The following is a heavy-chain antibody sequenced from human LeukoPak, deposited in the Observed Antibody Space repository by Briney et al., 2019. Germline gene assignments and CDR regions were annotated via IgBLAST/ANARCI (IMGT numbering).Heavy chain of an antibody. CDR3: ASEACSSTSCYSY. V-gene: IGHV3-66*01. Sequence: PGGSLRLSCAASGFTFSDYYMSWVRQAPGKGLEWVSVIYSGGSTYYADSVKGRFTVSRDNSKNTLYLQMNSLRAEDTAVYYCASEACSSTSCYSYWGQGTLVTVSS. CDR1: GFTFSDYY. J-gene: IGHJ4*02. D-gene: IGHD2-2*02. CDR2: IYSGGST.